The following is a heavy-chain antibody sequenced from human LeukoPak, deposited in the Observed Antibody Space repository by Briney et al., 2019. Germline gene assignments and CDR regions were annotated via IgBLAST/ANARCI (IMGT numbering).Heavy chain of an antibody. CDR2: ISGSGGST. D-gene: IGHD5-12*01. V-gene: IGHV3-23*01. Sequence: GGSLRLSCKGSGFTFSSYAMSWVRQAPGKGLEWVSAISGSGGSTYYADSVKGRFTISRDNSKNTLYLQMNSLRAEDTAVYYCAKDKGDGYNRDAFDIWGQGTMVTVSS. CDR3: AKDKGDGYNRDAFDI. CDR1: GFTFSSYA. J-gene: IGHJ3*02.